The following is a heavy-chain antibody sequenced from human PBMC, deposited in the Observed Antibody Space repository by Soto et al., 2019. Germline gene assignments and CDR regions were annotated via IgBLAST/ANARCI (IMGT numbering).Heavy chain of an antibody. CDR2: IDPSDSQT. V-gene: IGHV5-10-1*01. J-gene: IGHJ5*02. D-gene: IGHD2-8*01. CDR3: ARHIYASAIGPNFQYYCTT. Sequence: GESLKISCKGSGYSFAGYWITWVRQKPGNGLEWMGRIDPSDSQTYYSPSFRGHVTISVTKSITTVFLQWSSLRASDTAMYYCARHIYASAIGPNFQYYCTTWGKRTPVTDSS. CDR1: GYSFAGYW.